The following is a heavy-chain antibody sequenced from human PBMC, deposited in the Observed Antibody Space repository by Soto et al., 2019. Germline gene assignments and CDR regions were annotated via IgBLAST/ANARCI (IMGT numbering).Heavy chain of an antibody. V-gene: IGHV1-46*01. J-gene: IGHJ4*02. Sequence: ASVKVSCKASGHTFTKYYFHWVRQAPGQGLEWMGIINPSGGSTNYAERFQGRVTMTRDTSTSTMYMELSSLRSDDTAVYYCARDQIEYSSIIDYWGQGTLVTVSS. CDR1: GHTFTKYY. D-gene: IGHD6-6*01. CDR2: INPSGGST. CDR3: ARDQIEYSSIIDY.